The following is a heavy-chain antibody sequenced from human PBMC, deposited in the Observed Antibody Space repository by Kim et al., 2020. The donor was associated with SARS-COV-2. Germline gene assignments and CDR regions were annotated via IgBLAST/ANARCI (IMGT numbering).Heavy chain of an antibody. Sequence: GGSLRLSCAASGFTFSSYAMSWVRQAPGKGLEWVSAISGSGGSTYYADSVKGRFTISRDNSKNTLYLQMNSLRAEDTAVYYCAKAHNPRLTQKNYYYYYGMDVWGQGTTVTVSS. CDR3: AKAHNPRLTQKNYYYYYGMDV. J-gene: IGHJ6*02. V-gene: IGHV3-23*01. CDR2: ISGSGGST. D-gene: IGHD1-1*01. CDR1: GFTFSSYA.